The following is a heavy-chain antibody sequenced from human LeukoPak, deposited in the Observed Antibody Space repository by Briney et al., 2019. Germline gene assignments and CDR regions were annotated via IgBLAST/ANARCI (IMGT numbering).Heavy chain of an antibody. CDR3: AKEGEGIWYLFDF. Sequence: GGTLRLSCAASGFTFSTYAMNWVRQAPGKGLEWVSAISGSGGSTYYADSVKGRFTISRDNSKNTLFLQTNSLRAEDTAVYYCAKEGEGIWYLFDFWGQGTLVTVSS. CDR1: GFTFSTYA. J-gene: IGHJ4*02. D-gene: IGHD6-13*01. CDR2: ISGSGGST. V-gene: IGHV3-23*01.